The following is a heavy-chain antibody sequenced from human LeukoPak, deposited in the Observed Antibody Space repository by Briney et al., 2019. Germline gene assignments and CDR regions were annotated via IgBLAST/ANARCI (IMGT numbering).Heavy chain of an antibody. V-gene: IGHV3-23*01. CDR2: ISGSGGST. D-gene: IGHD3-10*01. Sequence: GGTLRLSCAASGFTFSSYGMSWVRQAPGKGLEWVSAISGSGGSTYYADSVKGRFTISRDNSKNTLYLQMNSLRAEDTAVYYCAKDGAYYYGSGSYGFDPWGQGTLVTVSS. CDR1: GFTFSSYG. J-gene: IGHJ5*02. CDR3: AKDGAYYYGSGSYGFDP.